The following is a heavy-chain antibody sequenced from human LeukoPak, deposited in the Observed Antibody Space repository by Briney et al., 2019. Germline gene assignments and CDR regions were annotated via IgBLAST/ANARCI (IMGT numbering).Heavy chain of an antibody. V-gene: IGHV3-30*18. Sequence: GRSLRLSCAASGFTFSSYGMHWVRQAPGKGLEWVAVISYDGSNKYYADSVKGRFTISRDNSRNTLYLQMNSLRAEDTAVHYCAKDKDLSSSLDYWGQGTLVTVSS. J-gene: IGHJ4*02. CDR2: ISYDGSNK. CDR3: AKDKDLSSSLDY. CDR1: GFTFSSYG. D-gene: IGHD2/OR15-2a*01.